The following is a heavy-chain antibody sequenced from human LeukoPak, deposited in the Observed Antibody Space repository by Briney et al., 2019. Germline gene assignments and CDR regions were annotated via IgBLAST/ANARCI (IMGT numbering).Heavy chain of an antibody. J-gene: IGHJ4*02. CDR3: ARDYYDSSGYGDY. D-gene: IGHD3-22*01. Sequence: PSETLSLTCAVSGYSISSGYYWGWIRQPPGKGLEWIGSIYHSGSTYYNPSLKSRVTISVDTSKNQFSLKLSSVTAADTPVYYCARDYYDSSGYGDYWGQGTLVTVSS. CDR2: IYHSGST. CDR1: GYSISSGYY. V-gene: IGHV4-38-2*02.